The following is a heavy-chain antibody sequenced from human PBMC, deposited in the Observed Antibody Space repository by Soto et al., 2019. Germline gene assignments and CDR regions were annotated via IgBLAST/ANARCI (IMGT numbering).Heavy chain of an antibody. CDR1: GFTFTSSA. J-gene: IGHJ3*02. CDR2: IVVGSGNT. D-gene: IGHD2-15*01. CDR3: AARDYCSGGSCYEMGDAFDI. Sequence: ASVKVSCKASGFTFTSSAMQWVRQARGQRLEWIGWIVVGSGNTNYAQKFQERVTITRDMSTSTAYMELSSLRSEDTAVYYCAARDYCSGGSCYEMGDAFDIWGQGTMVTVSS. V-gene: IGHV1-58*02.